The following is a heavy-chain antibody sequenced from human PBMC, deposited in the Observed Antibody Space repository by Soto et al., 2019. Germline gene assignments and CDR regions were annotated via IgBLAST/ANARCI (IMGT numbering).Heavy chain of an antibody. Sequence: PGGSLRLSCAASGFTFSSYAMSWVRQAPGKGLEWVSAISGSGGSTYYADSVKGRFTISRDNSKNTLYLQMNSLRAEDTAVYYCAKGSMQGSTGSGNAFDIWGQGTMVTVSS. V-gene: IGHV3-23*01. D-gene: IGHD2-2*01. CDR1: GFTFSSYA. CDR3: AKGSMQGSTGSGNAFDI. CDR2: ISGSGGST. J-gene: IGHJ3*02.